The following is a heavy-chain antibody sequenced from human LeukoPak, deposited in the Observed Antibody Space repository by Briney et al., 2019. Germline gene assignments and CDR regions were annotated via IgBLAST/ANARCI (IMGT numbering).Heavy chain of an antibody. D-gene: IGHD6-13*01. CDR1: GYIFSDYY. J-gene: IGHJ4*02. Sequence: ASVKVSCKASGYIFSDYYMHWVRQAPGQGLEGLGWINPKSGAADYAQQFRGGVTMTRDTSINTDYMEMKRVTSDDTAVYYCARGAEAETSPLDFWGQGTLVIVS. CDR2: INPKSGAA. V-gene: IGHV1-2*02. CDR3: ARGAEAETSPLDF.